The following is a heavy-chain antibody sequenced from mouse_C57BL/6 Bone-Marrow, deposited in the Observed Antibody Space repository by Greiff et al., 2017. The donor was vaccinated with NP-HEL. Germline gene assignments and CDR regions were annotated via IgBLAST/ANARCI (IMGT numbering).Heavy chain of an antibody. CDR3: ARGGYDGLWYFDV. CDR2: IYPRDGST. V-gene: IGHV1-78*01. Sequence: VKLQESDAELVKPGASVKISCKVSGYTFTDHTIHWMKQRPEQGLEWIGYIYPRDGSTKYNEKFKGKATLTADKSSSTAYMQLNSLTSEDSAVYFCARGGYDGLWYFDVWGTGTTVTVSS. CDR1: GYTFTDHT. D-gene: IGHD2-14*01. J-gene: IGHJ1*03.